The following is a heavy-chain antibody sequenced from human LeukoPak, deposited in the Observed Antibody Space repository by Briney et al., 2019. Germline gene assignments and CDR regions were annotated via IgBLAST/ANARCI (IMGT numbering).Heavy chain of an antibody. CDR1: GGTFSSYA. D-gene: IGHD2-2*01. CDR3: ARDGSGVVVPAANPNYYYYYMDV. V-gene: IGHV1-69*05. Sequence: SVKVSCKASGGTFSSYAISWVRQAPGQGLEWMGGIIPIFGTANNAQKFQGRVTITTDESTSTAYMELSSLRSEDTAVYYCARDGSGVVVPAANPNYYYYYMDVWGKGTTVTVSS. J-gene: IGHJ6*03. CDR2: IIPIFGTA.